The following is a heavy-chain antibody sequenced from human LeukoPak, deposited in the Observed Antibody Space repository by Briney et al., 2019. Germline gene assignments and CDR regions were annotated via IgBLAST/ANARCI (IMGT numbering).Heavy chain of an antibody. V-gene: IGHV4-39*01. J-gene: IGHJ4*02. CDR2: TYYSGST. D-gene: IGHD3-22*01. CDR3: ARVSSGYYYHFDF. CDR1: GGSISSSSSY. Sequence: PSETLSLTCTVSGGSISSSSSYWGWIRQPPGKGLEWIGSTYYSGSTYYNPSLKSRVTISVDTSKNQFSLKLSSVTAADTAVYYCARVSSGYYYHFDFWGQGTLVTVSS.